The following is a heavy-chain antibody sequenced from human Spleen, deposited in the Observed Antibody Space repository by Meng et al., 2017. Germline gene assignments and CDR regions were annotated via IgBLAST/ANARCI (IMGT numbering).Heavy chain of an antibody. CDR3: AVSYGGSNYGLDY. J-gene: IGHJ4*02. CDR1: GGSFSGYY. D-gene: IGHD1-26*01. V-gene: IGHV4-34*01. Sequence: SESLSLTCAVYGGSFSGYYWRWIRQAPGKGLEWIGEINHSGSTNYNPSLKSRVTISVDTSKNQFSLKLSSVTAADTAVYYCAVSYGGSNYGLDYWGQGTLVTVSS. CDR2: INHSGST.